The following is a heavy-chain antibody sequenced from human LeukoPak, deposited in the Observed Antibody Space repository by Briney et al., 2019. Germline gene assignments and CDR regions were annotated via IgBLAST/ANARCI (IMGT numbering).Heavy chain of an antibody. CDR3: ARVYGSGSYPFDC. CDR2: ISGDGGST. V-gene: IGHV3-43*02. Sequence: SGGSLRLSCAASGFTFDDYAMHWVRQPPGKGLEWVSLISGDGGSTSYADSVKGRFTISRDNSKNSLYLQMNSLRAEDTAVYFCARVYGSGSYPFDCWGQGTLVTVSS. CDR1: GFTFDDYA. J-gene: IGHJ4*02. D-gene: IGHD3-10*01.